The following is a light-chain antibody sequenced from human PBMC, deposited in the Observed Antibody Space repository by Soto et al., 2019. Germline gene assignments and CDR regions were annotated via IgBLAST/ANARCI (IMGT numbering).Light chain of an antibody. J-gene: IGLJ1*01. V-gene: IGLV2-14*01. Sequence: QSALTQPTSVSGSRGRSITISCTGSSSDIGAYNYVSWFQQHPGKVPKMIIYDVIKRPSGVSARFSGSKSGNTASLTISGLQLEDEADYYCCSYTHSSTHVFGTGTKLTLL. CDR1: SSDIGAYNY. CDR3: CSYTHSSTHV. CDR2: DVI.